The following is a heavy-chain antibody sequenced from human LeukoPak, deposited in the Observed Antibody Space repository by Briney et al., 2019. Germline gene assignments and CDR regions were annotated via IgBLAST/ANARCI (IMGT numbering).Heavy chain of an antibody. V-gene: IGHV1-2*02. CDR3: ARDGVVVVAADNYYMDV. CDR2: INPNSGVT. Sequence: ASVKVSCKASRYTFTGYYMHWVRQAPGQGLEWMGWINPNSGVTDYAQNFQGRVTMTRDTSISTAYMELSRLRSDDTAVYYCARDGVVVVAADNYYMDVWGKGTTVTVSS. D-gene: IGHD2-15*01. CDR1: RYTFTGYY. J-gene: IGHJ6*03.